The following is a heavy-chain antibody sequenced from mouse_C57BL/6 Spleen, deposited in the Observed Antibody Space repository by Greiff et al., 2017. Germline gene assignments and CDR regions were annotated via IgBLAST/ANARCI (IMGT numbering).Heavy chain of an antibody. J-gene: IGHJ3*01. V-gene: IGHV1-69*01. Sequence: QVQLQQPGAELVMPGASVKLSCKASGYTFTSYWMHWVKQRPGQGLEWIGEIDPSDSYTNYNQKFKGKSTLTVDKSSSTAYMQLSSLTSEDSAVYYCARGYYYGSIWFAYWGQGTLVTVSA. CDR2: IDPSDSYT. CDR3: ARGYYYGSIWFAY. D-gene: IGHD1-1*01. CDR1: GYTFTSYW.